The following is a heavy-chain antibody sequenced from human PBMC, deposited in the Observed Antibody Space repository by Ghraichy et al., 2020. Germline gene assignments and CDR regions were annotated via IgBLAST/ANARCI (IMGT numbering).Heavy chain of an antibody. Sequence: GGSLRLSCAASGFTFSNAWMSWVRQATGKGLEWVGRIKSKTDGGTTDYAAPVKGRFTISRDDSKNTLYLQMNSLKTEDTAVYYSTKYDTPVINDAFDIWGQGTMVTVSS. J-gene: IGHJ3*02. CDR1: GFTFSNAW. D-gene: IGHD3-22*01. CDR2: IKSKTDGGTT. V-gene: IGHV3-15*01. CDR3: TKYDTPVINDAFDI.